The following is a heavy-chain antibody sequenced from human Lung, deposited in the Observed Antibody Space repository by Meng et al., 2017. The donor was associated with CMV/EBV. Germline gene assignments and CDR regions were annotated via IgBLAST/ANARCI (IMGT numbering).Heavy chain of an antibody. V-gene: IGHV1-69*05. CDR3: ARDRASIAAPGDYYYGMDV. D-gene: IGHD6-6*01. CDR2: IIPIFGTA. CDR1: GGTFSSYA. J-gene: IGHJ6*01. Sequence: SXXVSXKASGGTFSSYAISWVRQAPGQGLEWMGGIIPIFGTANYAQKFQGRVTITTDESTSTAYMELSSLRSEDTAVYYCARDRASIAAPGDYYYGMDVWXQG.